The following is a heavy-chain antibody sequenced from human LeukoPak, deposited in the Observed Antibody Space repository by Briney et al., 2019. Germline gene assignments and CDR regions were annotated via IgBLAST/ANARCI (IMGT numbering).Heavy chain of an antibody. V-gene: IGHV3-23*01. CDR1: GFTFSTFA. D-gene: IGHD2-2*01. Sequence: QSGGSLRLSCEASGFTFSTFAMIWVRQPPGKGLEWVSSIFPSGGEIHYADSVRGRFTISRDNSKSTLSLQMNSLRAEDTAIYYCAKGSPAPTHFDYWGQGTLVTVSS. CDR3: AKGSPAPTHFDY. J-gene: IGHJ4*02. CDR2: IFPSGGEI.